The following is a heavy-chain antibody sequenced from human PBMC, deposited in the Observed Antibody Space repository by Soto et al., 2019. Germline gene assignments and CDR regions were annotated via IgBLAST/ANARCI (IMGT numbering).Heavy chain of an antibody. Sequence: GGSLRLSCAVSGFTFIAYWMHWVRQVPGKGLTWVSRISDDGSTATYADSVKGRFVISRDNAKNSLYLEMNTLRVDDSGLYYCARGPRVSSTGTGAHWGRGTLVTVSS. V-gene: IGHV3-74*01. CDR1: GFTFIAYW. D-gene: IGHD1-1*01. CDR3: ARGPRVSSTGTGAH. J-gene: IGHJ4*02. CDR2: ISDDGSTA.